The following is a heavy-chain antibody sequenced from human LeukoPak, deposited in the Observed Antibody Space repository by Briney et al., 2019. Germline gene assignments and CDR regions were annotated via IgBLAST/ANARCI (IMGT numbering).Heavy chain of an antibody. V-gene: IGHV3-7*03. Sequence: GGSLRLSCAASGFTFSSYWMSWVRQAPGKGPEWVANIKQDGSEKYYVDSVKGRFTISRDNAKNSLYLQMNSLRAEDTAVYYCARGSSSSYYYYYGMDVWGQGTTVTVSS. D-gene: IGHD6-13*01. J-gene: IGHJ6*02. CDR3: ARGSSSSYYYYYGMDV. CDR1: GFTFSSYW. CDR2: IKQDGSEK.